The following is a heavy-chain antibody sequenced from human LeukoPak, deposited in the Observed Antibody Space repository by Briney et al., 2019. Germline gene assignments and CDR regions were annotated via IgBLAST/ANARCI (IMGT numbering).Heavy chain of an antibody. Sequence: SQTLSITCTVSGGSISSGGYYWSWIRQHPGKGLEWIGYIYYSGSTYYNPSLKSRVTISVDTSKNQFSLKLSSVTAADTAVYYCARVFFGDYYFDYWGQGTLVTVSS. V-gene: IGHV4-31*03. CDR3: ARVFFGDYYFDY. D-gene: IGHD2-21*02. CDR1: GGSISSGGYY. J-gene: IGHJ4*02. CDR2: IYYSGST.